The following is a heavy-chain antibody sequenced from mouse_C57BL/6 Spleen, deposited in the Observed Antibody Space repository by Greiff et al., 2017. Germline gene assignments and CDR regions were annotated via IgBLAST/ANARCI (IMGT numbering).Heavy chain of an antibody. D-gene: IGHD1-1*01. CDR2: IYPGDGDT. Sequence: VQRVESGAELVKPGASVKISCKASGYAFSSYWMNWVKQRPGKGLEWIGQIYPGDGDTNYNGKFKGKATLTADKSSSTAYMQLSSLTSEDSAVYFCAREDGSSYVKYYFDYWGQGTTLTVSS. V-gene: IGHV1-80*01. J-gene: IGHJ2*01. CDR1: GYAFSSYW. CDR3: AREDGSSYVKYYFDY.